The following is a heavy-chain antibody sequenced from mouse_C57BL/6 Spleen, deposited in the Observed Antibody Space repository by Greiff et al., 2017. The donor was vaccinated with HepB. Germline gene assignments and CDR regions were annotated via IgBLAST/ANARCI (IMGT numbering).Heavy chain of an antibody. V-gene: IGHV14-1*01. CDR1: GFNIKDYY. J-gene: IGHJ4*01. CDR2: IDPEDGDT. D-gene: IGHD1-1*01. Sequence: VHVKQSGAELVRPGASVKLSCTASGFNIKDYYMHWVKQRPEQGLEWIGRIDPEDGDTEYAPKFQGKATMTADTSSNTAYLQLSSLTSEDTAVYYCTTHYGSSHAMDYWGQGTSVTVSS. CDR3: TTHYGSSHAMDY.